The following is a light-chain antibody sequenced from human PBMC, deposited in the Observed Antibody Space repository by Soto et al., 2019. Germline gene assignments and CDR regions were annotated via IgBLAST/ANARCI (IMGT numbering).Light chain of an antibody. CDR1: QSVGLF. Sequence: EIILTQSPATLSLSPGERATLSCRASQSVGLFLAWYQQKPGQAPRVLIYDASKRATGIPARFSGSGSETDFTLTISCLEPEDFAVYFCQQRSTWFTFGPGTKVAVK. V-gene: IGKV3-11*01. CDR3: QQRSTWFT. CDR2: DAS. J-gene: IGKJ3*01.